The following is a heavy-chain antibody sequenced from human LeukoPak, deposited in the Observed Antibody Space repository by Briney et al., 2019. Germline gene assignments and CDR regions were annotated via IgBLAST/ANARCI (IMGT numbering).Heavy chain of an antibody. J-gene: IGHJ4*02. D-gene: IGHD5-24*01. V-gene: IGHV4-38-2*02. CDR2: IFHTGST. Sequence: SETLSLTCTVYGGSFSGYYWAWIRQPPGKGLEWIGSIFHTGSTYHNPSLKSRVTISVDTSKNQFSLKLNSVTAADTAVYYCARVPYGYNFDYWGQGTLVTVSS. CDR1: GGSFSGYY. CDR3: ARVPYGYNFDY.